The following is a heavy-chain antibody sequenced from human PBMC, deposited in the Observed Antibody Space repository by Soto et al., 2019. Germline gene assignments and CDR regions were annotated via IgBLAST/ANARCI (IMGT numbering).Heavy chain of an antibody. V-gene: IGHV3-15*07. Sequence: EVQLVESGGGLVKPGGSLRLSCAASGFTFSNAWMNWVRQAPGKGLEWDGRIKSKTDGGTTDYAAPVKGRFTISRDDSKNTLYLQMNSLKSEDTAVYYCTTRDTYYDYVWGSYPVRDYWGQGTLVTVSS. CDR1: GFTFSNAW. CDR3: TTRDTYYDYVWGSYPVRDY. J-gene: IGHJ4*02. CDR2: IKSKTDGGTT. D-gene: IGHD3-16*02.